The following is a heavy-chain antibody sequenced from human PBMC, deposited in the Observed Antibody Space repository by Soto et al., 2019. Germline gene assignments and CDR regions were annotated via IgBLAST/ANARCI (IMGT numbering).Heavy chain of an antibody. CDR1: GASVRSGDYY. CDR2: IYNSGGS. Sequence: QVQLQESGPGLVKPSQTLSLTCSVSGASVRSGDYYWSSIRQALGKGLEWIGYIYNSGGSYYNPSLKGRLTISIDTSKNQFSLKLNSVTAADTAIYYCVGTGTTDDYWGRGTLVTVSS. V-gene: IGHV4-30-4*01. D-gene: IGHD4-17*01. CDR3: VGTGTTDDY. J-gene: IGHJ4*02.